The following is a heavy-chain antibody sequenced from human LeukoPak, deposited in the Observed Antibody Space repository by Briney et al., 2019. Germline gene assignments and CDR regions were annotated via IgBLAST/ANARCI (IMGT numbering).Heavy chain of an antibody. D-gene: IGHD3-9*01. Sequence: GRSLRLSCAASGFIFSDFGMHWVRQDPRKGLVWVSRISGDGRNINYADSVRGRFTISRDNAKNTLYLQMNTLRVEDTAVYYCTRDLMDYDVSTGLHHYYMDVWGQGTTVTVSS. CDR2: ISGDGRNI. V-gene: IGHV3-74*01. J-gene: IGHJ6*02. CDR3: TRDLMDYDVSTGLHHYYMDV. CDR1: GFIFSDFG.